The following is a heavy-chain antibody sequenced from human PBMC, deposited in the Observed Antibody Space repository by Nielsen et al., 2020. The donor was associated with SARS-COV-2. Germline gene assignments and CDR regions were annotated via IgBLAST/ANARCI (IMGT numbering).Heavy chain of an antibody. V-gene: IGHV3-7*01. CDR1: GFTFSSYW. D-gene: IGHD1-20*01. CDR2: IKQDGSEK. J-gene: IGHJ3*02. Sequence: GESLKISCAASGFTFSSYWMSWVRQAPGKGLEWVVNIKQDGSEKYYVDSVKGRFTISRDNAKNSLYLQMNSLRAEDTAVYYCASSSNWNPGAFDIWGQGTMVTVSS. CDR3: ASSSNWNPGAFDI.